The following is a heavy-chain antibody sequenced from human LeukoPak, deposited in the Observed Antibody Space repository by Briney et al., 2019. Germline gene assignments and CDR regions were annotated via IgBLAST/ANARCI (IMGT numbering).Heavy chain of an antibody. Sequence: PSETLSLTCTVSGYSISSGYYWGWIRQPPGKGLEWIGSIYHSGSTYYNPSLKSRVTISVDTSKNQFSLKLSSVTAADTAVYYCARGGHITMIVVVHDAFDIWGQGTMVTVSS. D-gene: IGHD3-22*01. V-gene: IGHV4-38-2*02. CDR1: GYSISSGYY. J-gene: IGHJ3*02. CDR3: ARGGHITMIVVVHDAFDI. CDR2: IYHSGST.